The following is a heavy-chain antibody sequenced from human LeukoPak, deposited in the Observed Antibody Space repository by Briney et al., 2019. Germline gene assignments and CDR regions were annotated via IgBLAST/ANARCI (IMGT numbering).Heavy chain of an antibody. CDR1: GYTFTSYY. CDR3: ARGVEGNYCDSSGYMV. Sequence: GASVKVSCKASGYTFTSYYMHWVRQAPGQGVEWMGIINPSGGSTSYAQKFQGRVTMTRDTSTSTVYMELSSLRSEDTAVYYRARGVEGNYCDSSGYMVWGQGTLVTVSS. V-gene: IGHV1-46*01. CDR2: INPSGGST. D-gene: IGHD3-22*01. J-gene: IGHJ4*02.